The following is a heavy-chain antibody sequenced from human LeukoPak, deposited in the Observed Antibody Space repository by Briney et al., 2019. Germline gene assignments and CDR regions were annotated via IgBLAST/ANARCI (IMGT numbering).Heavy chain of an antibody. D-gene: IGHD6-19*01. Sequence: GGSLRLSCAASGFTFSTYDMSWVRQAPGKGLECVSLISSGSDVTYYADSVKGRFTISRDNSKNTLYLQMNSLRAEDTAVYYCAKDRYSSGYVGGDYWGQGTLVTVSS. CDR1: GFTFSTYD. CDR3: AKDRYSSGYVGGDY. V-gene: IGHV3-23*01. J-gene: IGHJ4*02. CDR2: ISSGSDVT.